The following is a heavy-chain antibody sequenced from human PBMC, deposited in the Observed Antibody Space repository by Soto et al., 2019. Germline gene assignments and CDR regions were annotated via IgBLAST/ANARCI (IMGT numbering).Heavy chain of an antibody. CDR3: ASSWGYCSSTSCYKGLDV. J-gene: IGHJ6*02. CDR1: GYTFTSYA. V-gene: IGHV1-3*01. CDR2: INAGNGNT. D-gene: IGHD2-2*02. Sequence: QVQLVQSGAEVKKPGASVKVSCKASGYTFTSYAMHWVRQAPGQRLEWMGWINAGNGNTKYSQKFQGRVTITRDTAASTAYMELSRLRSDDTAVYYCASSWGYCSSTSCYKGLDVWGQGTTVTVSS.